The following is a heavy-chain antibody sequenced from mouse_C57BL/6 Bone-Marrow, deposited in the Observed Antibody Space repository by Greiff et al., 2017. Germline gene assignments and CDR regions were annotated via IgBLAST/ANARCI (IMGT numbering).Heavy chain of an antibody. CDR3: AIRGHYYAMDY. Sequence: VQLQQPGAELVKPGASVKVSCKASGYTFPSSWLHWVKQRPGQGLEWIGRIHPSDSDTNYNQKFKGKTSLIVDKSSSTAYMQLSSLTSEDSAVYYCAIRGHYYAMDYWGQGTSVTVSS. V-gene: IGHV1-74*01. CDR2: IHPSDSDT. CDR1: GYTFPSSW. J-gene: IGHJ4*01.